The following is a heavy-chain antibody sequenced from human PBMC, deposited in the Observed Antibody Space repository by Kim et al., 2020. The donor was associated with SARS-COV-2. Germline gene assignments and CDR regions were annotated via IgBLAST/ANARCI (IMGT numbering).Heavy chain of an antibody. CDR3: ARDAWLSPFDY. J-gene: IGHJ4*01. CDR2: S. V-gene: IGHV4-30-2*05. Sequence: SPFNSSLKSRVSISIDTSNNQFSLKLSSATAADTAVYYCARDAWLSPFDYWGQGILVTVTS. D-gene: IGHD3-9*01.